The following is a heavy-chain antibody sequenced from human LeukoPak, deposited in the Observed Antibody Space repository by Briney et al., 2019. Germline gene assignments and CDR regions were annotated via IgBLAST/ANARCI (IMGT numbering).Heavy chain of an antibody. CDR3: AREAGDSSGWDT. CDR1: GFTFSSYW. V-gene: IGHV3-7*01. CDR2: IKQDGSEK. Sequence: GGSLRLSCAASGFTFSSYWMSWVRQAPGKGLEWVANIKQDGSEKHYADSVKGRFIISRDNAKNSLDLQMNSLRAEDTAVYYCAREAGDSSGWDTWGQGTLVTVSP. D-gene: IGHD6-19*01. J-gene: IGHJ5*02.